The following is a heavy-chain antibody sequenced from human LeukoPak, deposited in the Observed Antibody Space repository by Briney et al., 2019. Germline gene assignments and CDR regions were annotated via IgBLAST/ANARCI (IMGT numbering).Heavy chain of an antibody. D-gene: IGHD5-18*01. V-gene: IGHV4-39*01. Sequence: SETLSLTCTVSGGSISSSSAYWGWIRQPPGKGLEWIGSIYYSKNTYYNPSLKSRVTISADTSKNQFPLALGSVSATDTAVYYCVSPRGFSYGYFDYWGQGTLVTVSS. J-gene: IGHJ4*02. CDR3: VSPRGFSYGYFDY. CDR2: IYYSKNT. CDR1: GGSISSSSAY.